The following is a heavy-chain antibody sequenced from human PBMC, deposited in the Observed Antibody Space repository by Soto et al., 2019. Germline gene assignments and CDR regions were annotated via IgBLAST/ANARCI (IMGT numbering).Heavy chain of an antibody. Sequence: GGSLRLSCAASGFTFSYYSMTWVRQSPGRGLEWVSSISSSTTYISYADSVRGRFTISRDNAKNSLYLQMNSLRAEDTAVYYCARDKAPSYAADYYYYAMDVWGQGTTVTVSS. J-gene: IGHJ6*02. CDR3: ARDKAPSYAADYYYYAMDV. CDR2: ISSSTTYI. D-gene: IGHD6-13*01. V-gene: IGHV3-21*01. CDR1: GFTFSYYS.